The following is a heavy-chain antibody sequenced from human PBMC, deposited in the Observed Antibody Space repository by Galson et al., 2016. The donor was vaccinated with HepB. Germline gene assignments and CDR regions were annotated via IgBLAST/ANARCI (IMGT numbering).Heavy chain of an antibody. V-gene: IGHV4-61*02. J-gene: IGHJ4*02. CDR1: DGSIRSDTFF. Sequence: TLSLTCSVSDGSIRSDTFFWSWIRQPAGEGLEYIGRVYSSGSTNHNPSLMSRVAISVDTSKNQFSLTLSSVTAADTAVYYCARGRRVVREWYFDYWGQGALVTVSS. D-gene: IGHD2-2*01. CDR2: VYSSGST. CDR3: ARGRRVVREWYFDY.